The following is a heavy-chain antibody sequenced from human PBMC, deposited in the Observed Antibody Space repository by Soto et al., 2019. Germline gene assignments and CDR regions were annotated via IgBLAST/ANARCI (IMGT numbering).Heavy chain of an antibody. J-gene: IGHJ3*02. Sequence: HPGGSLRLSCVASGFTFSSYGMHWVRQAPGKGLEWVAVIWYDGSNKYYADSVKGRFTISRDNSKNTLYLQMNSLRAEDTAVYYCARDFAPEVGAILGDFDIRGYGTMVPVS. V-gene: IGHV3-33*01. D-gene: IGHD1-26*01. CDR3: ARDFAPEVGAILGDFDI. CDR2: IWYDGSNK. CDR1: GFTFSSYG.